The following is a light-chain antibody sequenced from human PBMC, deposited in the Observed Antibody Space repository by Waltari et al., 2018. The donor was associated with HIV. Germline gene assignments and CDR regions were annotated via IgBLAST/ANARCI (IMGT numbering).Light chain of an antibody. J-gene: IGKJ3*01. V-gene: IGKV2-28*01. CDR2: LGS. CDR1: QRLLHSDGNNY. CDR3: MQALQTPFT. Sequence: EIAMTQSPLSMPVTPGETASISCTSSQRLLHSDGNNYLSWYLQKPGQSPQLLIYLGSTRASEVPDRFSGSGSGTDFTLKISRVEAEDVGVYYCMQALQTPFTFGPGTTVNIK.